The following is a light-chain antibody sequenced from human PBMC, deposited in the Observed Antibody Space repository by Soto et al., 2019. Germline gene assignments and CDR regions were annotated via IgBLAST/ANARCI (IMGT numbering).Light chain of an antibody. CDR1: QSISSW. Sequence: SQSISSWLAWYQQKPGKATKLLIYDASSLESGVPSRFSGSGSGTDFTLKISRVEAEDVGVYYCMQGTHWPPEWTFGQGTKVDIK. V-gene: IGKV1-5*01. CDR2: DAS. CDR3: MQGTHWPPEWT. J-gene: IGKJ1*01.